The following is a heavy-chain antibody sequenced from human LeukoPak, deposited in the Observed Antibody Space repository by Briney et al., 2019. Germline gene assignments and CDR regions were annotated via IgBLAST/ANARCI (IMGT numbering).Heavy chain of an antibody. J-gene: IGHJ4*02. CDR1: GFSFSNAW. CDR2: IKSKSAGGTI. D-gene: IGHD3-22*01. V-gene: IGHV3-15*01. Sequence: PGGSLRLSCAASGFSFSNAWMSWVRQAPGKGLEWVGRIKSKSAGGTIEYGAPVKGRFTISGDDSENMLYLQMSSLKTEDTAVYYCTTYDRSGYYSDYWGQGTLVTVSS. CDR3: TTYDRSGYYSDY.